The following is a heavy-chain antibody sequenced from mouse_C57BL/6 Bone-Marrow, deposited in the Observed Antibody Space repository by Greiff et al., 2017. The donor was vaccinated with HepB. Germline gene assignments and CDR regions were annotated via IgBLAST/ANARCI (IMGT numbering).Heavy chain of an antibody. J-gene: IGHJ3*01. CDR1: GYTFTSYW. CDR2: INPSNGGT. Sequence: QVQLKQPGTELVKPGASVKLSCKASGYTFTSYWMHWVKQRPGQGLEWIGNINPSNGGTNYNEKFKSKATLTVDKSSSTAYMQLSSLTSEDSAVYYCARGDYYGSRAWFAYWGQGTLVTVSA. CDR3: ARGDYYGSRAWFAY. V-gene: IGHV1-53*01. D-gene: IGHD1-1*01.